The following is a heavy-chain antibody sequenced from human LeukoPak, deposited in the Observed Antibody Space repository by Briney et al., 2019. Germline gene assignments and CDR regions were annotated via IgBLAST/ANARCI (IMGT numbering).Heavy chain of an antibody. Sequence: GGSLRLSCAASGFTFSSYAMSWVRQAPGKGLEWVSAISGSGGSTYYADSVKGRFTISRDNSENTLYLQMNSLRAEDTAVYYCAKPYYCDSSGYYYYYYMDVWRKGTTVTVSS. V-gene: IGHV3-23*01. CDR3: AKPYYCDSSGYYYYYYMDV. J-gene: IGHJ6*03. D-gene: IGHD3-22*01. CDR2: ISGSGGST. CDR1: GFTFSSYA.